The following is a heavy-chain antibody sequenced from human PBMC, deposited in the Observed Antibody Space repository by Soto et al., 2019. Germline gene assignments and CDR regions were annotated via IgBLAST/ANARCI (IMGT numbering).Heavy chain of an antibody. CDR1: GYTFTSYA. CDR3: ARASPPGDY. CDR2: INAGNGNT. V-gene: IGHV1-3*01. J-gene: IGHJ4*02. Sequence: QVQLVQSGAEVKKPGASVKVYCKASGYTFTSYAMHWVRQAPGQRLEWMGWINAGNGNTKYSQKFQGRVTITRDTSASTAYMELSSLRSEDTAVYYCARASPPGDYWGQGTLVTVSS.